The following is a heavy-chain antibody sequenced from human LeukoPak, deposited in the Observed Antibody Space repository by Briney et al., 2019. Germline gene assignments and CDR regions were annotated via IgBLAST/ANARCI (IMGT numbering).Heavy chain of an antibody. J-gene: IGHJ4*02. CDR2: ISSSSSTI. CDR3: ARDGGGYSYGEFDY. D-gene: IGHD5-18*01. CDR1: GFTFSSYS. V-gene: IGHV3-48*01. Sequence: PGGSLRLSCAASGFTFSSYSMNWVRQAPGKGLEWVSYISSSSSTIYYADSVKGRFTISRDNAKNSLYLQMNSLRAEDTAVYYCARDGGGYSYGEFDYWGQGTLVTVSS.